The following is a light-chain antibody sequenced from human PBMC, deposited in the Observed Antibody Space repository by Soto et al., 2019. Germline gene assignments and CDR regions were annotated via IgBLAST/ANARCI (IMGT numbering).Light chain of an antibody. J-gene: IGKJ5*01. V-gene: IGKV3D-15*01. CDR1: QSVSSN. Sequence: EIVMTQSPATLSVSPGARATLSCRASQSVSSNLAWYQQKPGQAPRLLIYGASTRATGIPARFSGSWSGTEFTLTISSLQSEDFAVDYCQQYNNWPITFGQGTRLEI. CDR3: QQYNNWPIT. CDR2: GAS.